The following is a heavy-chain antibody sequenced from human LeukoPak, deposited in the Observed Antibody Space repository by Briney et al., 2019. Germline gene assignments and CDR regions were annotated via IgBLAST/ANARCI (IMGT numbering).Heavy chain of an antibody. CDR2: ISGDGGST. CDR3: AKDMPPYYDFWSGYFYYYYGMDV. CDR1: GFTFDDYA. D-gene: IGHD3-3*01. J-gene: IGHJ6*02. Sequence: GGSLRLSCAASGFTFDDYAMHWVRQAPGKGLEWVSLISGDGGSTYYADSVKGRFTISRDNSKNSLYLQMNSLRTEDSALYYCAKDMPPYYDFWSGYFYYYYGMDVWGQGTTVTVSS. V-gene: IGHV3-43*02.